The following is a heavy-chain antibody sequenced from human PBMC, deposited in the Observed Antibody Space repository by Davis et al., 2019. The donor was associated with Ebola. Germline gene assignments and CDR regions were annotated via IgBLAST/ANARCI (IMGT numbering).Heavy chain of an antibody. V-gene: IGHV3-23*01. CDR1: GFTFTSYA. Sequence: GESLKISCVASGFTFTSYAMTWVRQAPGKGLEWVSTISGRADATYCAGSVKGRFTISRDNSKNTLYLQMNSLRAEDTAVYYCANPGGDCGCWGQGTLVTVSS. CDR2: ISGRADAT. J-gene: IGHJ4*02. CDR3: ANPGGDCGC. D-gene: IGHD2-8*02.